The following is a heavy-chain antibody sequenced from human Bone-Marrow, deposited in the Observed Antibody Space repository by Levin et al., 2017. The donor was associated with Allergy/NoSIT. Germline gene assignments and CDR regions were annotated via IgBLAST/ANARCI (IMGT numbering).Heavy chain of an antibody. J-gene: IGHJ3*02. CDR1: NESFSGYY. Sequence: SQTLSLTCAVYNESFSGYYWSWIRQSPGKGLEWIGEINHSGSTTYNPSLKSRVTISVDTSKNQFSLKLTSVTAADTAVYYCARGKKYFFDSSGLFRRGPRSFEIWGQGTMVTVSS. CDR2: INHSGST. CDR3: ARGKKYFFDSSGLFRRGPRSFEI. V-gene: IGHV4-34*01. D-gene: IGHD3-22*01.